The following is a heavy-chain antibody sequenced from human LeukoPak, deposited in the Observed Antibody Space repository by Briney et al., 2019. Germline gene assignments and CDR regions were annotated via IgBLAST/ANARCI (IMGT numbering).Heavy chain of an antibody. D-gene: IGHD3-22*01. CDR1: GGSINSNY. Sequence: SETLSLTCTVSGGSINSNYWSWIRQPPGKGLEWIGYIYHSGSTYYNPSLKSRVTISVDRSKNQFSLKLSSVTAADTAVYYCASAYYYDSSGYYVDYWGQGTLVTVSS. V-gene: IGHV4-59*12. J-gene: IGHJ4*02. CDR2: IYHSGST. CDR3: ASAYYYDSSGYYVDY.